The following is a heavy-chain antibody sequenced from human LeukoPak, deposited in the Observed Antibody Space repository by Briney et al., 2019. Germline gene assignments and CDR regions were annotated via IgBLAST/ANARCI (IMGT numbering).Heavy chain of an antibody. J-gene: IGHJ4*02. CDR3: AHREQDVTSGKGYFDF. CDR1: GFSLTTSAVG. Sequence: VSGPTLVKPTQTLTLTCNFSGFSLTTSAVGVGWIRQPPGKALEWLALNYWNDDKRYSPSLKSRLTITRDTSKNQVVLTMTNMDPVDTATYYCAHREQDVTSGKGYFDFWGQGTLVTVSS. V-gene: IGHV2-5*01. CDR2: NYWNDDK. D-gene: IGHD2-2*01.